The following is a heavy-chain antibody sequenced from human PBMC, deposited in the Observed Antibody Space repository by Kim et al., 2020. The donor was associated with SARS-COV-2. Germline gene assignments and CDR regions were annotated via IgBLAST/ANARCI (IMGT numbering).Heavy chain of an antibody. J-gene: IGHJ4*02. Sequence: SETLSLTCTVSGYSISSGYYWGWIRQPPGKGLGWIGSIYHSGSTYYNPSLKSRVTISVDTSKNQFSLKLSSVTAADTAVYYCARVAVAGISWGQGTLVTVSS. V-gene: IGHV4-38-2*02. CDR3: ARVAVAGIS. D-gene: IGHD6-19*01. CDR2: IYHSGST. CDR1: GYSISSGYY.